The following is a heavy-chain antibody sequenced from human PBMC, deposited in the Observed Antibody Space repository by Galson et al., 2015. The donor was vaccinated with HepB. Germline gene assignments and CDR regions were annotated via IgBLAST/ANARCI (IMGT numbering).Heavy chain of an antibody. D-gene: IGHD3-22*01. J-gene: IGHJ3*02. Sequence: SLRLSCAASGFTLSTYVIHWVRQAPGKGLDWVAVILYDGSTKFYADSEKGRFTISRDSSKNTLYLQINSLRAEDTAVYYCARGRFYYDSSGFEKTDAFDIWGHGTMVTVSS. CDR2: ILYDGSTK. V-gene: IGHV3-30-3*01. CDR3: ARGRFYYDSSGFEKTDAFDI. CDR1: GFTLSTYV.